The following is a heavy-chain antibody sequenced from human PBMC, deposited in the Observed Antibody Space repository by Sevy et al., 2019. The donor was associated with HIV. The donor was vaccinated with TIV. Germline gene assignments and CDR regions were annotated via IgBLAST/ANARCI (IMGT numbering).Heavy chain of an antibody. Sequence: ASVKVSCKASGYTFTSYGISWVRQAPGQGLEWMGWISAYNGNTNYAQKLQGRVTMTTDTSPSTAYMELRSLRSDDTAVYYCARDHGCSGGSCYLYYYYYYGMDVWGQGTTVTVSS. CDR1: GYTFTSYG. J-gene: IGHJ6*02. CDR3: ARDHGCSGGSCYLYYYYYYGMDV. CDR2: ISAYNGNT. D-gene: IGHD2-15*01. V-gene: IGHV1-18*01.